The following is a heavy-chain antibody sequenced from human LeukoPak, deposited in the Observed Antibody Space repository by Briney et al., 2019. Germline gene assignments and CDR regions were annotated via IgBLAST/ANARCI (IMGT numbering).Heavy chain of an antibody. Sequence: SETLSLTCAVYGGSFSGYYWSWIRQPPGKGLEWIGEINHSGSTNYNPSLKSRVTISVDTSKNQFSLKLSSVTAADTAVYYCARSLYSYGQEDYRGQGTLVTVSS. CDR2: INHSGST. J-gene: IGHJ4*02. D-gene: IGHD5-18*01. CDR1: GGSFSGYY. CDR3: ARSLYSYGQEDY. V-gene: IGHV4-34*01.